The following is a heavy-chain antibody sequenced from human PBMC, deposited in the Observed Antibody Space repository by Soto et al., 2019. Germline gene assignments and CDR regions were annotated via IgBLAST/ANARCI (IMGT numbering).Heavy chain of an antibody. CDR3: GRDREYSSPPRDYYGMDV. V-gene: IGHV1-69*13. CDR1: GGTFSSYA. J-gene: IGHJ6*02. D-gene: IGHD6-6*01. CDR2: IIPICGTA. Sequence: ASVKVSCKASGGTFSSYAISWVRQAPGQGLEWMGGIIPICGTANYAQKFQGRVTITADESTSTAYMELSSLRSEDTAVYYCGRDREYSSPPRDYYGMDVWGQGTTVTVSS.